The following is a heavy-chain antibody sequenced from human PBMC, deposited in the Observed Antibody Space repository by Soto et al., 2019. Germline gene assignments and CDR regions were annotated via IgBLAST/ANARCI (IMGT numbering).Heavy chain of an antibody. D-gene: IGHD2-21*02. V-gene: IGHV3-30*03. CDR2: ISDEGTEK. Sequence: QVQLVESGGGVVQPGRSLRLSCAASGFSFSNFGMHWVRQTPGRGLEWVADISDEGTEKQYSDSVKGRFTITRDNNKNTLYLQVSSLSVEDTAGYYCASQSAGWGHHYFAYWGQGTLVTVSS. CDR3: ASQSAGWGHHYFAY. J-gene: IGHJ4*02. CDR1: GFSFSNFG.